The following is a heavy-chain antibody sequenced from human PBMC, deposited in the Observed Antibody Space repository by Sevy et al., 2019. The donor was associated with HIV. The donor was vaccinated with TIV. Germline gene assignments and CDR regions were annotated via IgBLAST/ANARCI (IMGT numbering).Heavy chain of an antibody. V-gene: IGHV4-39*01. CDR2: INYRGIT. CDR3: AGPILTYNNGWSYYDY. J-gene: IGHJ4*02. Sequence: SYTLSLTCTVSGASISSSGYYWGWIRQPPGKGLEWIASINYRGITFDNPSLKSRITISADMSKNQFSLDLNSVTAADTAIYYCAGPILTYNNGWSYYDYWGQGTVVTVSS. D-gene: IGHD6-19*01. CDR1: GASISSSGYY.